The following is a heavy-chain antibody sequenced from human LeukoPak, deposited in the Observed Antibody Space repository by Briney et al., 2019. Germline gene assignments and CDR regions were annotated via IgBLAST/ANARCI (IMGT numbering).Heavy chain of an antibody. V-gene: IGHV6-1*01. D-gene: IGHD3-3*01. CDR2: TYYRSQQWHS. Sequence: PSQTLSLTCAISGDSFSSNGASWTWIRQSPSRGFEWLGRTYYRSQQWHSDYAPSVKGRITLNPDTSKNQFSLQLNSMTPEDTAVYYCGRETDFGVVTNWGQGTLVTVSS. CDR3: GRETDFGVVTN. CDR1: GDSFSSNGAS. J-gene: IGHJ4*02.